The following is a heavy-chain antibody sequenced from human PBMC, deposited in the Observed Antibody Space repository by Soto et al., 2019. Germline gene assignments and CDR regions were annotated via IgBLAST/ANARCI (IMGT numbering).Heavy chain of an antibody. CDR3: ARSESGFDSGDC. CDR1: GGSMSSYY. V-gene: IGHV4-59*08. Sequence: QVQLQESGPELVKPSETLSLTCTVSGGSMSSYYWSWIRQPPGKGLEWIGNMYYSGSTNYNHSLKSRVTISVDTSKNQFSLKLSSVTAADTAVYYCARSESGFDSGDCLGQGILVTVSS. D-gene: IGHD5-12*01. CDR2: MYYSGST. J-gene: IGHJ4*02.